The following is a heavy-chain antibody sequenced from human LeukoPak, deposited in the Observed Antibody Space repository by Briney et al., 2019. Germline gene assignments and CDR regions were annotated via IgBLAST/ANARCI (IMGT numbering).Heavy chain of an antibody. Sequence: PGRSLRLSCAASGFTFSSYGMHWVRQAPGKGLEWVAVISYDGSNKYYADSVKGRFTISRDNSKNTLYLQMNGLRAEDTAVYYCAKGSGSGWYSTRYYYYYGMDVWGQGTTVTVSS. CDR2: ISYDGSNK. J-gene: IGHJ6*02. CDR3: AKGSGSGWYSTRYYYYYGMDV. D-gene: IGHD6-19*01. CDR1: GFTFSSYG. V-gene: IGHV3-30*18.